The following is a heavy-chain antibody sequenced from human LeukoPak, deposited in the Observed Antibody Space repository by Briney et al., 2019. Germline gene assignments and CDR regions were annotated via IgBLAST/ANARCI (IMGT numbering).Heavy chain of an antibody. CDR1: GGTFSSYA. V-gene: IGHV1-69*05. CDR3: ARGYDYVWGSYRSILASRYKFDY. D-gene: IGHD3-16*02. CDR2: IIPIFGTA. Sequence: SVKVSCKASGGTFSSYAISWVRQAPGQGLEWMGRIIPIFGTANYAQKFQGRVTITTDESTSTAYMELSSLRSEDTAVCYCARGYDYVWGSYRSILASRYKFDYWGQGTLVTVSS. J-gene: IGHJ4*02.